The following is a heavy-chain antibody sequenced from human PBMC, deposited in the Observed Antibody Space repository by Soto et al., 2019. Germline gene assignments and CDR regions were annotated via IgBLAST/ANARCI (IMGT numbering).Heavy chain of an antibody. CDR3: ARSRVVPAAIDNDYYYGMDV. V-gene: IGHV3-33*05. CDR2: IAFDGKSQ. J-gene: IGHJ6*02. D-gene: IGHD2-2*02. Sequence: LGGSLILSCATSGFTFSKYAMHWVRQAPVTRLAWVAVIAFDGKSQYYPGSVKGRFTISRENAKNSLYLQMNSLRAGDTAVYYCARSRVVPAAIDNDYYYGMDVWGQGTTVTVSS. CDR1: GFTFSKYA.